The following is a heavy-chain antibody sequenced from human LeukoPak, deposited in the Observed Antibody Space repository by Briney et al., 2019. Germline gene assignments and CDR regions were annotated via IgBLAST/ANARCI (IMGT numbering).Heavy chain of an antibody. CDR2: IIPIFGTA. J-gene: IGHJ4*02. Sequence: SVKVSCKASGGTFSSYAISWVRQAPGRGLEWMGGIIPIFGTANYAQKFQGRVTITADESTSTAHMELSSLRSEDTAVYYCARPDGFLAGSFDYWGQGTLVTVSS. V-gene: IGHV1-69*01. D-gene: IGHD5-24*01. CDR3: ARPDGFLAGSFDY. CDR1: GGTFSSYA.